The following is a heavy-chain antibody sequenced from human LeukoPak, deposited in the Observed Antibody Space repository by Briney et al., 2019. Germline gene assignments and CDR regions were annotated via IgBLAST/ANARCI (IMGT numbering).Heavy chain of an antibody. CDR1: GGAISGNY. V-gene: IGHV4-4*07. Sequence: SETLSLTCTVSGGAISGNYWTWSRQPAGKGLECIGRIYTSGTTNYNPSLKSRVSLSVDTSKNQFSLNLSSLTAEDTAVYFCARERNLAAAGYLFDSWGQGTMVIVSS. CDR2: IYTSGTT. CDR3: ARERNLAAAGYLFDS. D-gene: IGHD6-13*01. J-gene: IGHJ4*02.